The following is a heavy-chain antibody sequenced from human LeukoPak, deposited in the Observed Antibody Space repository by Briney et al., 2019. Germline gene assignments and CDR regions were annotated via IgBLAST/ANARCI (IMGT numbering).Heavy chain of an antibody. J-gene: IGHJ3*02. Sequence: GGSLRLSCAASGFTFSSYGMSWVRQAPGKGLVWVSRINTDGSSTNYADSVKGRFTVSRDNVKNTLYLQMNSLRAEDTAVYYCARVIGWDEPFDIWGQGTMVTVSS. D-gene: IGHD1-26*01. CDR1: GFTFSSYG. CDR2: INTDGSST. V-gene: IGHV3-74*01. CDR3: ARVIGWDEPFDI.